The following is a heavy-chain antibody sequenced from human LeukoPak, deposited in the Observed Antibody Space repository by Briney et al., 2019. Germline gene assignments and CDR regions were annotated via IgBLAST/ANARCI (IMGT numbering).Heavy chain of an antibody. Sequence: GGSLRLSCAASGFTFSSYAMHWVRQAPGKGLEWVAVMSYDGSNKFYADSVKGRFTISRDNPKNTLYLQMNSLRAEDTAVYYCAQAPRWLQFIWYFDYWGQGTLVTVSS. CDR2: MSYDGSNK. D-gene: IGHD5-24*01. J-gene: IGHJ4*02. CDR3: AQAPRWLQFIWYFDY. V-gene: IGHV3-30*01. CDR1: GFTFSSYA.